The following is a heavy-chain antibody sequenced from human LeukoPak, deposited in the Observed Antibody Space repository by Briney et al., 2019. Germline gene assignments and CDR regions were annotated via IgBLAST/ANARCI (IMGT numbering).Heavy chain of an antibody. V-gene: IGHV4-39*01. D-gene: IGHD3-10*01. CDR1: GGSISSSSYY. Sequence: SETLSLTCTISGGSISSSSYYWGWIRQPPGKGLEWIGSIYYSGSTYYNPSLKSRVTISVDTSKNQFSLKLSSVTAADTAVYYCARAGTYYYGSGRYDYWGQGTLVTVSS. CDR3: ARAGTYYYGSGRYDY. J-gene: IGHJ4*02. CDR2: IYYSGST.